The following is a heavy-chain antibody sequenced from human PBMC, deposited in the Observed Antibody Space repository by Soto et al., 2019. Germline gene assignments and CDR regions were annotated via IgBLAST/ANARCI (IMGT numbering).Heavy chain of an antibody. D-gene: IGHD3-10*01. V-gene: IGHV3-11*01. CDR2: ISSEGTTT. CDR1: GFTVSDYY. CDR3: ARDLEGSGSHWLGYNYYAMDV. Sequence: GSLRLSGAASGFTVSDYYMTWIRQGPGKGLEWVSYISSEGTTTYYADSVRDRFSISLDNAKNSVYLQMNSLRADDSGVYYCARDLEGSGSHWLGYNYYAMDVWGQGTTVTVSS. J-gene: IGHJ6*02.